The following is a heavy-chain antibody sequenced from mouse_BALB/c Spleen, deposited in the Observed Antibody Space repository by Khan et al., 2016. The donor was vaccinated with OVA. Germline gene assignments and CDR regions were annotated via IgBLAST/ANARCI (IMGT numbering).Heavy chain of an antibody. CDR1: GFSLTDYA. J-gene: IGHJ4*01. CDR2: IWGGGSK. CDR3: AKDPPYYAMDY. Sequence: VQLQESGPGLVAPSQSLSITCTVSGFSLTDYAVSWIRQPPGKGLEWLGVIWGGGSKYYNSALKSILSISKDNSKSQVFLKMNRLQTDDTAMYYCAKDPPYYAMDYWGQGTSVTVSS. V-gene: IGHV2-6-5*01.